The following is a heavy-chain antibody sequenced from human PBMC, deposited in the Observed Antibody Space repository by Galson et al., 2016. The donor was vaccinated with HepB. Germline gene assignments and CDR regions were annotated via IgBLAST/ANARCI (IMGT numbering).Heavy chain of an antibody. D-gene: IGHD3-16*02. V-gene: IGHV1-18*01. CDR3: ARRAPDRADALDF. Sequence: SVKVSCKASGYTFTNYGISWVRKAPGQGLKWMGWISGYSGKIDYAQKFQGRVTMTIDTSTATAYMELRRLRFDYRAVYYCARRAPDRADALDFWGQGAMVTVAA. J-gene: IGHJ3*01. CDR2: ISGYSGKI. CDR1: GYTFTNYG.